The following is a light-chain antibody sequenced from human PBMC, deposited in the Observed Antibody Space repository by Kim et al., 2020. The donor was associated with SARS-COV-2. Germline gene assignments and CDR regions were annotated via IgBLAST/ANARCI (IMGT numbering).Light chain of an antibody. J-gene: IGKJ2*01. V-gene: IGKV1-5*03. CDR2: QAS. CDR3: QHYIRFPYT. Sequence: ESVGDRGTITCRASQIIDTYLAWYQQKPGKAPNLLIYQASSLQIGVPSRFGGSGSGTEFTLTISSLQPDDFATYYCQHYIRFPYTFGQGTKVDIK. CDR1: QIIDTY.